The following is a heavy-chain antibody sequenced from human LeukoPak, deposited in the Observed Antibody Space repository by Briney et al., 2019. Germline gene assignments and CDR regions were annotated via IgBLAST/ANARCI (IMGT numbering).Heavy chain of an antibody. V-gene: IGHV3-30-3*01. CDR1: GFTFSSYW. Sequence: QPGGSLRLSCAASGFTFSSYWMSWVRQAPGKGLEWVAVISYDGSNKYYADSVKGRFTISRDNSKNTLYLQMNSLRAEDTAVYYCARRDRGSQHVDYWGQGTLVTVSS. CDR3: ARRDRGSQHVDY. J-gene: IGHJ4*02. CDR2: ISYDGSNK. D-gene: IGHD1-26*01.